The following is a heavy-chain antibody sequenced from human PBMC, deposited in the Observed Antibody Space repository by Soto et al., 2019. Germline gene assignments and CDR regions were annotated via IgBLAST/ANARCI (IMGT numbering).Heavy chain of an antibody. CDR2: VIPTLGVT. J-gene: IGHJ4*02. CDR1: GGTLSSYT. V-gene: IGHV1-69*08. D-gene: IGHD2-15*01. CDR3: ARDKGYCSDTSCPDFDY. Sequence: QVQLVQSGAEVKKPGSSVKVSGKASGGTLSSYTFSWVRQAPGQGLEGMGRVIPTLGVTNYAKKFQGRFTIVVDTSTRTAYMELNSLRYEDTAVYYCARDKGYCSDTSCPDFDYWGQGTLVTVSS.